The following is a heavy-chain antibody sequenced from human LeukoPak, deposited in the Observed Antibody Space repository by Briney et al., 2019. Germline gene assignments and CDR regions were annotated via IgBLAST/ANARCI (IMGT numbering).Heavy chain of an antibody. D-gene: IGHD6-19*01. V-gene: IGHV4-39*07. Sequence: PSETLSLTCTVSGGSISSSSYYWGWIRQPPGKGLEWIGSIYYSGSTYYNPSLKSRVTISVDTSKNQFSLKLSSVTAADTAVYYCARDGSSMSGWYGYYFDYWGQGTLVTVSS. CDR3: ARDGSSMSGWYGYYFDY. CDR1: GGSISSSSYY. CDR2: IYYSGST. J-gene: IGHJ4*02.